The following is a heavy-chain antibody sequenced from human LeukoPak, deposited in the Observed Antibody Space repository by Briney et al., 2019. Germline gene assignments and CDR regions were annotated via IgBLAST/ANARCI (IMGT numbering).Heavy chain of an antibody. Sequence: PGGSLRLSCAASGFTFGDHTMHWVRQAPGKGLEWVSLINWDGSNTYYADSVKGRFTISRDNRKESLYLQMNSLRTEDTALYYCAKSGRYYDWPHGGDPIDYWGQGTLVTVSS. CDR3: AKSGRYYDWPHGGDPIDY. V-gene: IGHV3-43*01. CDR2: INWDGSNT. J-gene: IGHJ4*02. D-gene: IGHD3-9*01. CDR1: GFTFGDHT.